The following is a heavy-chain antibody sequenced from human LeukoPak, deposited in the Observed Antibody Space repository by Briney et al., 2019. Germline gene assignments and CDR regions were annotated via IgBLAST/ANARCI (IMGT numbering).Heavy chain of an antibody. CDR2: ASSGGTT. CDR1: GGSISSGLY. Sequence: SETLSLTCTVSGGSISSGLYWGWIRQSPGRRLEWIASASSGGTTYYNPSLKSRVSISVDTSNNQFSLKLNFVTAADTAVYYCARHDSYGSSNWFDPWGQGTLVTVSS. V-gene: IGHV4-39*01. CDR3: ARHDSYGSSNWFDP. J-gene: IGHJ5*02. D-gene: IGHD4-17*01.